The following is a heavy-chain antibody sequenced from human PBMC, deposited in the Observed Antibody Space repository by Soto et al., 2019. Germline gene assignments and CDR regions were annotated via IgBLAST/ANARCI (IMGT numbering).Heavy chain of an antibody. CDR2: ISAYNGNT. J-gene: IGHJ4*02. Sequence: QVQLVQSGAEVKKPGASVKVSCKASGYTFTNYAFSWVRQAPGQGLEWMGRISAYNGNTNYPQKLPGRVTMTTDTSTSTAYMELRSLRSDDTAVYYCARDLAAAGPFDCWGQGTLVTVSS. D-gene: IGHD6-13*01. CDR1: GYTFTNYA. CDR3: ARDLAAAGPFDC. V-gene: IGHV1-18*01.